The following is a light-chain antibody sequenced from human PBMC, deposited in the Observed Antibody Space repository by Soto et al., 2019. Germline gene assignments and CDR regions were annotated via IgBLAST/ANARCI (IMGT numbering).Light chain of an antibody. J-gene: IGLJ1*01. CDR3: GSWDSSLDVLYV. CDR2: DNN. Sequence: QSVLTQPPSVSAAPGQKVTISCSGSSSNIGTSYVSWYQQFPGTAPKLLIYDNNKRPSGIPDRFSGSKSGTSATLGITGLQTGDEADYYCGSWDSSLDVLYVFGTGTKVTVL. V-gene: IGLV1-51*01. CDR1: SSNIGTSY.